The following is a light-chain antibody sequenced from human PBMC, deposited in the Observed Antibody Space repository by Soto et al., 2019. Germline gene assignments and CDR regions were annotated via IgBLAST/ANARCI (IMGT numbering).Light chain of an antibody. V-gene: IGKV1-39*01. Sequence: DIQMTQSPSSLSASVGDRVTISCRASQSIRYSLTWYQQKPGKAPKLLIYDASTLQSGVPPRFSSSGSGTDFALTTSSLLPQDFGANYCLQNAGSRTWKFGQGTRVEAK. CDR3: LQNAGSRTWK. CDR1: QSIRYS. CDR2: DAS. J-gene: IGKJ1*01.